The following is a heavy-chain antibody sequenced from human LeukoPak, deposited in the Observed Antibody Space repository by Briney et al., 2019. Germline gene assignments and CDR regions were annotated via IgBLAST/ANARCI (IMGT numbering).Heavy chain of an antibody. Sequence: ASVKVSCKASGYTFTGYYMHWVRQAPGQGLEWMGWINPNSGGTNYSQKFQGRVTMTRDTSISTAYMELSRLRSDDTAVYYCAREGVXXASETIDYWGQGTLVTV. D-gene: IGHD2-15*01. CDR2: INPNSGGT. J-gene: IGHJ4*02. V-gene: IGHV1-2*02. CDR3: AREGVXXASETIDY. CDR1: GYTFTGYY.